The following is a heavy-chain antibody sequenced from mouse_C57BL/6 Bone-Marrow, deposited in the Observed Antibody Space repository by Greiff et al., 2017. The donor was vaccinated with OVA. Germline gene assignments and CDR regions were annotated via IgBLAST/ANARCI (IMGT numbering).Heavy chain of an antibody. Sequence: VHVKQSGAELVRPGASVKLSCTASGFNIKDDYMHWVKQRPEQGLEWIGWIDPENGDTEYASKFQGKATITADTSSNTAYLQLSSLTSEDTAVYYCTTWGKLFFMDYWGQGTSVTVSS. CDR2: IDPENGDT. D-gene: IGHD1-1*02. CDR1: GFNIKDDY. J-gene: IGHJ4*01. CDR3: TTWGKLFFMDY. V-gene: IGHV14-4*01.